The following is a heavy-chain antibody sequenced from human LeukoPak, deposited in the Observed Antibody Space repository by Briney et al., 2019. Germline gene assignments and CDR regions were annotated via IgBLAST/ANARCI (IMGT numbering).Heavy chain of an antibody. Sequence: PGGSLRLSCAASGFTFGSYWMSWVRQAPGKGLEWVAVISYDGSNKYYADSVKGRFTISRDNSKNTLYLQMNSLRAEDTAVYYCARATAALDWFDPWGQGTLVTVSS. CDR2: ISYDGSNK. V-gene: IGHV3-30*03. J-gene: IGHJ5*02. CDR3: ARATAALDWFDP. D-gene: IGHD6-13*01. CDR1: GFTFGSYW.